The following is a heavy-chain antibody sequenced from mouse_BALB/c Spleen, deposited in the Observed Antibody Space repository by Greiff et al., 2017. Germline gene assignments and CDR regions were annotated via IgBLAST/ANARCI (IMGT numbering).Heavy chain of an antibody. CDR3: ARGTRSFDV. J-gene: IGHJ1*01. CDR1: GFSLTSYG. CDR2: IWAGGST. V-gene: IGHV2-9*02. D-gene: IGHD5-1*01. Sequence: VQLVESGAGLVAPSQSLSITCTVSGFSLTSYGVHWVRQPPGKGLEWLGVIWAGGSTNYNSALMCRLSISKDNSKGQVFLKMNSLQTDDTAMYYCARGTRSFDVWGAGTTVTVSS.